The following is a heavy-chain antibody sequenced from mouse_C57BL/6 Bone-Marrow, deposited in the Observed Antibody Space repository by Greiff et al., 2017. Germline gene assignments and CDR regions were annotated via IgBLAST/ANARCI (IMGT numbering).Heavy chain of an antibody. CDR3: ARNLGITTDWYFDV. V-gene: IGHV2-2*01. J-gene: IGHJ1*03. CDR1: GFSLTSYG. D-gene: IGHD1-1*01. Sequence: VHLVESGPGLVQPSQSLSITCTVSGFSLTSYGVHWVRQSPGKGLEWLGVIWSGGSTDYNAAFISRLSISKGNSKSQVFFKMNSLQADDTAIYYCARNLGITTDWYFDVWGTGTTVTVSS. CDR2: IWSGGST.